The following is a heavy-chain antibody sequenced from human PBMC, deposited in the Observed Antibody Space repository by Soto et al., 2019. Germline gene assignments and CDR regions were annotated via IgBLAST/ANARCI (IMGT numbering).Heavy chain of an antibody. CDR1: GGTFSSYA. V-gene: IGHV1-69*13. CDR2: IIPIFGTA. CDR3: ARGKDIVVVVAAHYYYYGMDV. D-gene: IGHD2-15*01. J-gene: IGHJ6*02. Sequence: SVKVSCKASGGTFSSYAISWVRQAPGQGLEWMGGIIPIFGTANYAQKFQGRVTITADESTSTAYMELSSLRSEDTAVYYCARGKDIVVVVAAHYYYYGMDVWGQGATVTVSS.